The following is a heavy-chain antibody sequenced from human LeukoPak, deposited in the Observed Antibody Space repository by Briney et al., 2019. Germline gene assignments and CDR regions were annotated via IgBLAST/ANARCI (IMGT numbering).Heavy chain of an antibody. D-gene: IGHD3-10*01. CDR3: ARGHSFRGGYVSRWLDP. Sequence: ASVKVSCTTSGYTFTSFHMHWVRQAPGQGLEWMGMIDPSGGSTTYAQNFQGRVTMTRDTSTNTFYMELSSLRFDDTAIYSCARGHSFRGGYVSRWLDPWGQGTLVTVSS. J-gene: IGHJ5*02. CDR1: GYTFTSFH. CDR2: IDPSGGST. V-gene: IGHV1-46*01.